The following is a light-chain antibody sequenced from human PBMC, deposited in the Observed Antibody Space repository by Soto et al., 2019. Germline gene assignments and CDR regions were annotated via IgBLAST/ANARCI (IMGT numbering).Light chain of an antibody. CDR3: QQYDHSPPT. J-gene: IGKJ2*01. CDR1: QTISSSY. Sequence: EIVLTQSPGTLSLSPGERATLSCRPSQTISSSYLAWYQQKPGQAPRLLIHGASSRATGIPDRFSGSGSGTDFTLTITRLGPEDFAVYYCQQYDHSPPTFGQGTKVEF. V-gene: IGKV3-20*01. CDR2: GAS.